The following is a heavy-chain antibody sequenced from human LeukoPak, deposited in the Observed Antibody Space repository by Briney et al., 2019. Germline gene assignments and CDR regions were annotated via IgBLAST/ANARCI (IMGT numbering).Heavy chain of an antibody. J-gene: IGHJ6*03. CDR1: VYTFTSFD. D-gene: IGHD5-12*01. Sequence: ASVKVSCKASVYTFTSFDFCWVPQATGQGLEWMGWMNPNSGNTGYAQKFQGRVTMAMNTSISTAYIELRSLRSEDTAVYYCARCPKWRGDYYYMDIWGKGITVTVSS. CDR2: MNPNSGNT. V-gene: IGHV1-8*01. CDR3: ARCPKWRGDYYYMDI.